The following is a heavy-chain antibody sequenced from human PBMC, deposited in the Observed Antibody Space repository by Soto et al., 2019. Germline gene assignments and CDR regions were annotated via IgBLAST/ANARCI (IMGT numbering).Heavy chain of an antibody. CDR2: IEYSGST. D-gene: IGHD2-2*01. J-gene: IGHJ5*02. Sequence: QVQLQESGPGLVKPSETLSLTCRVSGGSMTSYFWSWLRQPPGKGLEWIGYIEYSGSTNYNPSLKGRVSISLDTSKNQFSLKLRSVTAADSAVDVCARDMRGWFDPWGQGALVTVS. CDR3: ARDMRGWFDP. CDR1: GGSMTSYF. V-gene: IGHV4-59*01.